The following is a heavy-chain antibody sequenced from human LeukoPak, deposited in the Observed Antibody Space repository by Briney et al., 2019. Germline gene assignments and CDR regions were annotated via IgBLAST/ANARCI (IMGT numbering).Heavy chain of an antibody. V-gene: IGHV3-30*04. CDR1: GFTFSSYA. CDR2: ISYDGSNK. Sequence: PGGSLRLSCAASGFTFSSYAMHWVRQAPGKGLEWVAVISYDGSNKYYADSVKGRFTISRDNSKNTLYLQMNSLRAEDTAVYYCAKSLKLWFGEQREGYYMDVWGKGTTVTISS. CDR3: AKSLKLWFGEQREGYYMDV. J-gene: IGHJ6*03. D-gene: IGHD3-10*01.